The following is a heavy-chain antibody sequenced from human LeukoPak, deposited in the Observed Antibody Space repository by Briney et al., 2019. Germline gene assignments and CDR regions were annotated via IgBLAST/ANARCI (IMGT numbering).Heavy chain of an antibody. CDR2: IYYSGST. CDR1: GGSISSYY. J-gene: IGHJ6*03. Sequence: SETLSLTCTVSGGSISSYYWSWIRQPPGKGLEWIGDIYYSGSTNYNPSLKSRVTISVDTSKNQFSLKLSSVTAADTAVYYCAGGAMGKYYYYYYYMDVWGKGTTVTVSS. CDR3: AGGAMGKYYYYYYYMDV. V-gene: IGHV4-59*01. D-gene: IGHD5-18*01.